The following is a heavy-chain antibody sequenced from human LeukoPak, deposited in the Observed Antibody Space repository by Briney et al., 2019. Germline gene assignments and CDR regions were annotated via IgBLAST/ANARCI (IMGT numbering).Heavy chain of an antibody. CDR3: ARQAVAGNGFDY. D-gene: IGHD6-19*01. CDR1: GGSISSSNYY. V-gene: IGHV4-39*01. J-gene: IGHJ4*02. Sequence: PSETLSLTCTVSGGSISSSNYYWGWIRQPPGKGLEWIGTIYYSGNTYYNPSLRSRVSISVDTSKNQFSLTLSSVTAADTAVYYCARQAVAGNGFDYWGKGTLVTVSS. CDR2: IYYSGNT.